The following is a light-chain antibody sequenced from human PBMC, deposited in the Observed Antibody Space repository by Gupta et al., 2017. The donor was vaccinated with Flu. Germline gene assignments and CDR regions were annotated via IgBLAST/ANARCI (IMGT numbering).Light chain of an antibody. CDR1: QSISTW. J-gene: IGKJ1*01. CDR3: QEEKSYSRT. V-gene: IGKV1-5*03. Sequence: DIQMTQSPSTLSTSVGDRVIITCRASQSISTWLAWYQQKPGKAPQLLIYQASTLQSGVSSRFSGSGSGTEFTLTISSLQPDDLATYYCQEEKSYSRTFGQGTKVEIK. CDR2: QAS.